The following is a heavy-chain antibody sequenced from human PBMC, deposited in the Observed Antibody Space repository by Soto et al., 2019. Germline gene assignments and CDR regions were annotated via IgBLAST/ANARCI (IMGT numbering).Heavy chain of an antibody. J-gene: IGHJ6*02. V-gene: IGHV1-69*13. Sequence: ASVKVSCKASGGTFSSYAISWVRQAPGQGLEWMGGIIPIFGTANYAQKFQGRVTITADESTSTAYMELSSLRSEDTAVYYRARVVIAAAGTYYYYYGMDVWGQGTTVTVSS. D-gene: IGHD6-13*01. CDR2: IIPIFGTA. CDR3: ARVVIAAAGTYYYYYGMDV. CDR1: GGTFSSYA.